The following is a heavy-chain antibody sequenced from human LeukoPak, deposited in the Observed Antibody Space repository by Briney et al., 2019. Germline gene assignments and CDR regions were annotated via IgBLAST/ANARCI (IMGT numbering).Heavy chain of an antibody. J-gene: IGHJ5*02. V-gene: IGHV4-4*07. CDR3: ARSGRDSSSWSNNWFDP. CDR1: GGSISGYY. CDR2: IYTSGST. Sequence: SETLSLTCTVSGGSISGYYWSWIRQPAGKGLEWIGRIYTSGSTNYNPSLKSRVTMSVDTSKNQFSLKLSSVTAADTAVYYCARSGRDSSSWSNNWFDPWGQGTLVTVSS. D-gene: IGHD6-13*01.